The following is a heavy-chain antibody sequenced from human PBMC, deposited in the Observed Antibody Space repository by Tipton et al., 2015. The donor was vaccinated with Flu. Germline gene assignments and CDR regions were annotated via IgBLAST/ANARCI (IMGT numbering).Heavy chain of an antibody. V-gene: IGHV3-23*01. J-gene: IGHJ4*02. Sequence: SLRLSCAASGFTFSNYAMSWVRQAPGKGLEWVSGISASGGSTLYADSVKGRFTMSRDNSKNTLYLQMNSLRAEDTAKYYCAKVFRYCSGGNCYNFDKWGQGTLVSVSS. CDR1: GFTFSNYA. CDR3: AKVFRYCSGGNCYNFDK. D-gene: IGHD2-15*01. CDR2: ISASGGST.